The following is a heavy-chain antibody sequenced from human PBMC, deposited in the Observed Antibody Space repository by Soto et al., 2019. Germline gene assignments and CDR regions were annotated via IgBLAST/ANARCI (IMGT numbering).Heavy chain of an antibody. J-gene: IGHJ4*02. Sequence: DVQLVEFGGGLVQPGRSLRLSCVGSGFTFNDYAMHWVRHAPGKGLEWVAGISWFSGTEGYADSVRGRFTVSRDDANNSLFLQMDSLTPEDTAVYYWVKASGRQWQILVIFDSWGRGTLVTVSS. CDR2: ISWFSGTE. CDR1: GFTFNDYA. CDR3: VKASGRQWQILVIFDS. D-gene: IGHD3-16*02. V-gene: IGHV3-9*01.